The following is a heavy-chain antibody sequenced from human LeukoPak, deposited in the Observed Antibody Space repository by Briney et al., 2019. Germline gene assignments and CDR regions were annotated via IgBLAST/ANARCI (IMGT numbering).Heavy chain of an antibody. CDR3: AKDRSPFDP. J-gene: IGHJ5*02. V-gene: IGHV3-30*02. Sequence: GGSPRLYCAASGFTFSTYGMHWVRQAPGKGLEWVAFIRHDGSKQFYTDSVKARFTISRDNSKNTLYLQMNSLRAEDTAVYYCAKDRSPFDPWGQGTLVTVSS. CDR2: IRHDGSKQ. CDR1: GFTFSTYG.